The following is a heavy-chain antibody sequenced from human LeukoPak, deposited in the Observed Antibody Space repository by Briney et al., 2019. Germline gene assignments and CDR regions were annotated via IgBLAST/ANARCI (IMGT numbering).Heavy chain of an antibody. CDR3: ARDMGGYYYVGNAFDI. CDR1: GFTFSSYA. CDR2: ISYDGSNK. D-gene: IGHD3-22*01. V-gene: IGHV3-30*04. J-gene: IGHJ3*02. Sequence: GGSLRLSCAASGFTFSSYAMHWVRQAPGKGLEWVAVISYDGSNKYYADSVKGRFTISRDNSKNTLYLQMNSLRAEDTAVYYCARDMGGYYYVGNAFDIWGQGTMVTVSS.